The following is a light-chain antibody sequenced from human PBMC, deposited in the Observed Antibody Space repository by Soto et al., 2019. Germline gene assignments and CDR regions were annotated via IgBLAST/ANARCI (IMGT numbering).Light chain of an antibody. CDR2: AAS. V-gene: IGKV1-39*01. CDR1: QSISSY. J-gene: IGKJ4*01. Sequence: DIQMTQSPSSLSASVGDRVTIPCRASQSISSYLNCYQQKPGKATELLIYAASTLQSGVPSRFSGSGSGTEFTLTISSLQPDDFATYYCQQYNSYPLTFGGGTKVDIK. CDR3: QQYNSYPLT.